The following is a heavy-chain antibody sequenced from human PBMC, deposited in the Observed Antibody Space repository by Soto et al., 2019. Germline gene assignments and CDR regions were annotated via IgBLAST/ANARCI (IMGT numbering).Heavy chain of an antibody. CDR3: ARGHLHESGVKAARPPFDY. D-gene: IGHD6-13*01. CDR1: GGSFSGYY. Sequence: SETLSLTCAVYGGSFSGYYWSWIRQPPGKGLEWIGEINHSGSTNYNPSLKSRVTISVDTSKNQFSLKLSSVTAADTAVYYCARGHLHESGVKAARPPFDYWGQGTLVTVSS. CDR2: INHSGST. V-gene: IGHV4-34*01. J-gene: IGHJ4*02.